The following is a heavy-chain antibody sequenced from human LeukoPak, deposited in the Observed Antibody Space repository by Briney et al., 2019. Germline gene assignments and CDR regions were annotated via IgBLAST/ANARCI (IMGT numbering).Heavy chain of an antibody. J-gene: IGHJ6*02. V-gene: IGHV3-74*01. D-gene: IGHD5-24*01. CDR3: ARGMGRIRSYYYYGMDV. CDR2: INSDGSST. Sequence: RTGGSLRLSCAASGFIFSTNAMAWVRQAPGKGLVCVSRINSDGSSTSYADSVKGRFTISRDNAKNTLYLQMNSLRAEDTAVYYCARGMGRIRSYYYYGMDVWGQGTTVTVSS. CDR1: GFIFSTNA.